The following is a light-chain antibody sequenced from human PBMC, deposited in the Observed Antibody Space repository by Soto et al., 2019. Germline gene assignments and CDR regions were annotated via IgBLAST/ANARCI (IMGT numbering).Light chain of an antibody. CDR3: SSYAGSNNLL. Sequence: QSVLTQPPSASGSPGQSVTISCTGTSSDVGAYNYVSWYQQHPGKAPKLMIYEVTKRPSGVPDRFSGSKSGNTASLSVSGLQAEDEADCYCSSYAGSNNLLFGGGTKLTVL. V-gene: IGLV2-8*01. CDR2: EVT. J-gene: IGLJ2*01. CDR1: SSDVGAYNY.